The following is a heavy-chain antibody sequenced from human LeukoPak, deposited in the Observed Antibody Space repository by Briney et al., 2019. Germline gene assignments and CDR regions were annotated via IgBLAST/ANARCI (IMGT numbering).Heavy chain of an antibody. CDR2: IGVSGSST. CDR3: AKSPYYDSSGDAFEI. D-gene: IGHD3-22*01. CDR1: KFIFSEYA. V-gene: IGHV3-23*01. J-gene: IGHJ3*02. Sequence: PGGSLRLSCAASKFIFSEYAMDWVRQAPGKGLEWVAAIGVSGSSTYYAASVEGRFTISRDNAKETLYLQMDSLRADDTAVYFCAKSPYYDSSGDAFEIWGQGTLVTVSS.